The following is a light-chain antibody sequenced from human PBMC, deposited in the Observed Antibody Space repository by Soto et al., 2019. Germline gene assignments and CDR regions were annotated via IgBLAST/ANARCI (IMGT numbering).Light chain of an antibody. Sequence: IVLTQSPGTLSLSPGEGATLYCRASQSINSFLAWYQQRRGQAPRLLIYGASTRATGIPARFSGGGSGTDFTLTISSLQSEDYGIYYGQQYRNWPTYTFGQGTKVDIK. V-gene: IGKV3-15*01. CDR2: GAS. CDR3: QQYRNWPTYT. CDR1: QSINSF. J-gene: IGKJ2*01.